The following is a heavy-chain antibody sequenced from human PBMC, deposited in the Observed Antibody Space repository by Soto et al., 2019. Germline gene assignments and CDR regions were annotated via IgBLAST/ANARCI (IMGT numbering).Heavy chain of an antibody. J-gene: IGHJ6*02. D-gene: IGHD3-9*01. Sequence: PGGSLRLSCAASGFTFSSYSMNWVRQAPGKGLEWVSSISSSSSYIYYADSVKGRFTISRDNAKNSLYLQMNSLRAEDTAVYYCARAFLTGYYRYYGMDVWGQGTTVTVSS. V-gene: IGHV3-21*01. CDR2: ISSSSSYI. CDR3: ARAFLTGYYRYYGMDV. CDR1: GFTFSSYS.